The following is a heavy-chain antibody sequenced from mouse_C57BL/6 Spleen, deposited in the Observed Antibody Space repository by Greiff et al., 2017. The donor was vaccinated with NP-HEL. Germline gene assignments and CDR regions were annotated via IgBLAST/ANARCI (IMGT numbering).Heavy chain of an antibody. D-gene: IGHD1-1*01. J-gene: IGHJ1*03. V-gene: IGHV3-1*01. CDR2: ISYSGST. CDR3: ARDPYYGSSYWYFDV. CDR1: GYSITSGYD. Sequence: EVQGVESGPGMVKPSQSLSLTCTVTGYSITSGYDWHWIRHFPGNKLEWMGYISYSGSTNYNPSLKSRISITHDTSKNHFFLKLNSVTTEDTATYYCARDPYYGSSYWYFDVWGTGTTVTVSS.